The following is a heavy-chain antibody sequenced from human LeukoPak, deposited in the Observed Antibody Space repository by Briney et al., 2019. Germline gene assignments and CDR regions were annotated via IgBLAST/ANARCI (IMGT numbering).Heavy chain of an antibody. Sequence: PGGSLRLSCAASGFTFSSYAMSWVRQAPGKGLEWVSAISGSGGSTYYADSVKGRFTISRDNSKNTLYLQMNSLRAEDTAVYYCAKDYYDSSGYYYCPGYWGQGTLVTVSS. CDR1: GFTFSSYA. D-gene: IGHD3-22*01. CDR3: AKDYYDSSGYYYCPGY. V-gene: IGHV3-23*01. CDR2: ISGSGGST. J-gene: IGHJ4*02.